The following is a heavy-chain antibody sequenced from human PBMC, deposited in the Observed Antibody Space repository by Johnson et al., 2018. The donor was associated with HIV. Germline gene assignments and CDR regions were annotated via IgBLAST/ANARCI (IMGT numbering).Heavy chain of an antibody. Sequence: VQLVESGGGVVQPGGSLRLSCAASGFTFSDYYMSWIRQAPGKGLEWVSYISSSGSIIYYADSVKGRFTISRDNAKNSLYLQMNSLRAEDTAVYYCAKSALERATPLAEVDAFDVWGQGTMVTVSS. CDR3: AKSALERATPLAEVDAFDV. J-gene: IGHJ3*01. V-gene: IGHV3-11*04. CDR1: GFTFSDYY. D-gene: IGHD5-24*01. CDR2: ISSSGSII.